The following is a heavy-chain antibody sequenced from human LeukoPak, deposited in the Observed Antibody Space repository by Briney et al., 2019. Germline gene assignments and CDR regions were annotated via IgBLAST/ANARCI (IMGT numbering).Heavy chain of an antibody. CDR2: IYYSEST. V-gene: IGHV4-59*01. CDR3: ARGWGYLDF. CDR1: GGSTSSYY. J-gene: IGHJ4*02. Sequence: SETLSLTCTVSGGSTSSYYWSWIRQPPGKGLEWIGYIYYSESTNYNPSLKSRVTISVDTSKNQFSLKLSSVTAADTAVYYCARGWGYLDFWSQGTLVTVSS. D-gene: IGHD7-27*01.